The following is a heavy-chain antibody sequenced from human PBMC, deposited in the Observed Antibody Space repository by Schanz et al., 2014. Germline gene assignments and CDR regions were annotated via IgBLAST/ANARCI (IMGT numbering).Heavy chain of an antibody. CDR1: GFTFNSYA. D-gene: IGHD4-17*01. CDR2: INYSGST. V-gene: IGHV4-39*02. Sequence: QLLESGGGLVQPGGSLRLSCAASGFTFNSYAMTWVRQPPGEGLEWIGSINYSGSTYYNPSFKSRVTTSVDTSKNQCSRKRSSVTAADTAVYYCARDRGHGDLPGDIWGQGTMVTVSS. CDR3: ARDRGHGDLPGDI. J-gene: IGHJ3*02.